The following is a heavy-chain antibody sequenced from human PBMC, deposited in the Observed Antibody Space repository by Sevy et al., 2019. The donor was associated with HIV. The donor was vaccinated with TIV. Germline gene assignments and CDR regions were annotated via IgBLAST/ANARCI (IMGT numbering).Heavy chain of an antibody. Sequence: ETLSLTCAVHDGSFSGYYWNWIRQLPGKGLEWIGEINESGITYYNPSLKSRVTISVDTSKKQFSLNLNSVTAADTAVYFCARSPPVVVVPGAPSWFDPWGQGTLVTVSS. J-gene: IGHJ5*02. V-gene: IGHV4-34*01. CDR1: DGSFSGYY. CDR3: ARSPPVVVVPGAPSWFDP. D-gene: IGHD2-2*01. CDR2: INESGIT.